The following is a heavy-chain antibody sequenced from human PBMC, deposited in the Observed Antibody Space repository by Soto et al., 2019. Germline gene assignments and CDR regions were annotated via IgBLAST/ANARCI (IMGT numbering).Heavy chain of an antibody. CDR2: IYYSGST. J-gene: IGHJ4*02. CDR3: AESTRGSYFDY. V-gene: IGHV4-30-4*01. Sequence: QVQLQESGPGLVKPSQTLSLTCTVSGGSISSGDYYWSWIRQPPGKGLEWIGYIYYSGSTYYNPSLKSRVTISVDTSKNQYSLKLSSGTAADTAVYYGAESTRGSYFDYWGQGTLVTVSS. D-gene: IGHD2-15*01. CDR1: GGSISSGDYY.